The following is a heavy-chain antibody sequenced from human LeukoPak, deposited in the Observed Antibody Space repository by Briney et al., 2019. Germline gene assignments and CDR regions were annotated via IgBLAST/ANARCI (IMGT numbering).Heavy chain of an antibody. D-gene: IGHD3-22*01. CDR2: INPNSGGT. CDR1: GYTFTGYY. Sequence: ASVKVSCKASGYTFTGYYMHWVRQAPGQGLEWMGWINPNSGGTNYAQKFQGRVTMTRDTSISTAYMELSRLRSDDTAVYYCARDKGDYYDSSGFFDYWGRGTLVTVSS. J-gene: IGHJ4*02. CDR3: ARDKGDYYDSSGFFDY. V-gene: IGHV1-2*02.